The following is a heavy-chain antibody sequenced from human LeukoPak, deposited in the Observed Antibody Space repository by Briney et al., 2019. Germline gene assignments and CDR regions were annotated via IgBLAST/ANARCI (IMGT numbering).Heavy chain of an antibody. J-gene: IGHJ4*02. D-gene: IGHD3-10*01. V-gene: IGHV4-39*07. CDR1: GDSISSSSYY. Sequence: SETLSLTCTVSGDSISSSSYYWGWIRQPPGKGLEWIGNIYYTGITYYSPSLKSRITISLDTSKNQFSLKFNAVTAADTAVYYCARGGGLFYFDSWGQGTPVTVSS. CDR2: IYYTGIT. CDR3: ARGGGLFYFDS.